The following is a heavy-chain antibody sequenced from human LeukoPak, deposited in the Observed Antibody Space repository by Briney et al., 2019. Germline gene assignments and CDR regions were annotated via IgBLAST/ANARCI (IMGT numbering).Heavy chain of an antibody. V-gene: IGHV4-31*03. Sequence: SETLSLTCTVSGGSISSGGYYWSWIRQHPGKGLEWIGYIYYSGSTYYNPSLKSRVTISVDTSKNQFSLKLSSVTAADTAVYYCARGGGSWFDPWGQGTLVTVSS. D-gene: IGHD3-16*01. CDR2: IYYSGST. CDR1: GGSISSGGYY. J-gene: IGHJ5*02. CDR3: ARGGGSWFDP.